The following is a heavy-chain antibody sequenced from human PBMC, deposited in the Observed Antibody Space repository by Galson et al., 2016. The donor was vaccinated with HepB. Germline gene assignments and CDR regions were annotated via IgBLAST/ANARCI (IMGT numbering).Heavy chain of an antibody. CDR1: GFTFSTYS. J-gene: IGHJ2*01. D-gene: IGHD3-16*01. V-gene: IGHV3-21*01. CDR2: ISITSGYK. CDR3: ARPPEGERWYFEL. Sequence: SLRLSCAASGFTFSTYSMNWVRQAPGKGLEWVSFISITSGYKYYADSLKGRVTISRDNAKNALYLQMNSIRAEDTAVYYCARPPEGERWYFELWGRGTLVAVSS.